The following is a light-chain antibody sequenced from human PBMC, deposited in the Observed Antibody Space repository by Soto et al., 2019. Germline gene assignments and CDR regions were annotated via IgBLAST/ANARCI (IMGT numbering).Light chain of an antibody. V-gene: IGKV4-1*01. J-gene: IGKJ3*01. CDR3: QQYYSTPLT. Sequence: DIVMTQSPDSLAVSLGERATINCKSSQSVLYSSTNKNYLAWYQQKPGQPPKLLIYWASTRESGVPDRFSGSGSGTDFTLTISSLQAEDVAVYYCQQYYSTPLTFGPGTRVAIK. CDR1: QSVLYSSTNKNY. CDR2: WAS.